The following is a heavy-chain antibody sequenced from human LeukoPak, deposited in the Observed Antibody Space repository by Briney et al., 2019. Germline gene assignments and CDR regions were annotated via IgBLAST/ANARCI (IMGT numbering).Heavy chain of an antibody. CDR2: IYYLGST. CDR1: GGSFSGYY. D-gene: IGHD3-10*01. Sequence: SETLSLTCVVYGGSFSGYYWSWIRQPPGKGLEWVGHIYYLGSTNYNPSLKSRVTISIDTSKNYFSLKLNSVIAADTAVYYCARDRPGSYWYFDLWGRGTLVTVSS. CDR3: ARDRPGSYWYFDL. J-gene: IGHJ2*01. V-gene: IGHV4-59*01.